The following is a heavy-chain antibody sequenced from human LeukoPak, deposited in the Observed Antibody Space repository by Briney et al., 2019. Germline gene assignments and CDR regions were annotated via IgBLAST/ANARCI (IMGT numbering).Heavy chain of an antibody. J-gene: IGHJ6*02. CDR3: ARGVNRPNYYYYGMDV. D-gene: IGHD4-11*01. V-gene: IGHV3-7*01. CDR1: GFTFSNYW. Sequence: GGSLRLSCVASGFTFSNYWMSWVRQAPGRGLEWVANIKQDGSEIYYVGSVKGRFTISRDNAKTSLYLQMNSLRAEDTAMYYCARGVNRPNYYYYGMDVWGQGTTVTVSS. CDR2: IKQDGSEI.